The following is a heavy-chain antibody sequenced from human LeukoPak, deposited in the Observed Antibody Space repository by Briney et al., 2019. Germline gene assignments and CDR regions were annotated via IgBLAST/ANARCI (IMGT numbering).Heavy chain of an antibody. CDR3: AKSPSSSTTVTKQIDY. CDR1: GFTFSSSA. V-gene: IGHV3-23*01. D-gene: IGHD4-11*01. J-gene: IGHJ4*02. Sequence: GGSLRLSCAASGFTFSSSAMSWVRQAPGKGLEWVSAISNNGGYTYYADSVQGRFTISRDNSKSTLYLQMNSLRAEDTAVYYCAKSPSSSTTVTKQIDYWGQGTLVTVPS. CDR2: ISNNGGYT.